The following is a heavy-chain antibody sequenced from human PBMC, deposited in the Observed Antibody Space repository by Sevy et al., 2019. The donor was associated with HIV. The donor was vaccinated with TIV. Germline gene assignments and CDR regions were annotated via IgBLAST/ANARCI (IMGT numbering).Heavy chain of an antibody. J-gene: IGHJ4*02. CDR3: ATHAGIAAAGRVFDY. Sequence: GGSLRLSCAASGFTFSDHYMEWVRQAPGKGLEWVGRIRNKADSYTTEYAASVKGRITISRDDSKNSLYLLMNSLKTDDTAVYYCATHAGIAAAGRVFDYWGQGTLVTVSS. D-gene: IGHD6-13*01. CDR2: IRNKADSYTT. CDR1: GFTFSDHY. V-gene: IGHV3-72*01.